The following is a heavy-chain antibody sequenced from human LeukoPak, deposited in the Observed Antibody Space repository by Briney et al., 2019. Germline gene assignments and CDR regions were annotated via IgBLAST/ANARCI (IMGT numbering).Heavy chain of an antibody. D-gene: IGHD1-1*01. CDR2: IFYSGST. V-gene: IGHV4-38-2*01. J-gene: IGHJ4*02. Sequence: SETLSLTCAVSGYSLSSGYYWGWVRQPPGKGLEWIGTIFYSGSTYYTPSLKSRVIMSVDTSKNQFSLKLTSVTAADTAVYFCARRRQLGPKVFDYWGQGILVTVSS. CDR1: GYSLSSGYY. CDR3: ARRRQLGPKVFDY.